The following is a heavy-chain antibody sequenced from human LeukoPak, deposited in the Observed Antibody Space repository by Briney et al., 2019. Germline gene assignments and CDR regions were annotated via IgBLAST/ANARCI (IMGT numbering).Heavy chain of an antibody. D-gene: IGHD4-17*01. J-gene: IGHJ4*02. CDR3: ARVQYGDYGNVGY. Sequence: PGGSLRLSCAASGFTFSSYSMNWVRQAPGKGLEWVSSISSSSSYIYYADSVKGRFTISRDNAKNSLYLQMNSLRAEDTAVYYCARVQYGDYGNVGYWGQGTLVTVSS. V-gene: IGHV3-21*01. CDR2: ISSSSSYI. CDR1: GFTFSSYS.